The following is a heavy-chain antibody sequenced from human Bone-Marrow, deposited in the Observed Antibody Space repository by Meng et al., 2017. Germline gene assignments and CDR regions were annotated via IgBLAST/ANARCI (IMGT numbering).Heavy chain of an antibody. Sequence: QGQLQESGPGRVRPSETLALTCAVSGDSISGYFWSWIRQPPGKGLEWFGYIYYSGSNYHNPSLKSRLTISVDTSKNQFSLKLRSVTAADTAVYYCARGAAAGYYFDYWGQGTLVTVSS. D-gene: IGHD6-13*01. CDR3: ARGAAAGYYFDY. V-gene: IGHV4-59*06. CDR1: GDSISGYF. CDR2: IYYSGSN. J-gene: IGHJ4*02.